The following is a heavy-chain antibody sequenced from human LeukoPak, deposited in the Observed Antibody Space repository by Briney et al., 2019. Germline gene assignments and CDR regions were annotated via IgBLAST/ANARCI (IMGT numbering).Heavy chain of an antibody. CDR1: GGSISSGSYY. Sequence: PSQTLSLTCTVSGGSISSGSYYWGWIRQPPGKGLEWIGSIYHSGSTYYNPSLKSRVTISVDTSKNQFSLKLSSVTAADTAVYYCARDGGSDAFDIWGQGTMVTVSS. CDR3: ARDGGSDAFDI. D-gene: IGHD3-16*01. CDR2: IYHSGST. V-gene: IGHV4-39*07. J-gene: IGHJ3*02.